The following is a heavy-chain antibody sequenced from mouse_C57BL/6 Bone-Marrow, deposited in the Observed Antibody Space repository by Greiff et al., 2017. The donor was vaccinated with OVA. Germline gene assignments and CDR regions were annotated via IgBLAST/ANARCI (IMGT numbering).Heavy chain of an antibody. D-gene: IGHD3-3*01. J-gene: IGHJ4*01. CDR1: GYSFTSYY. Sequence: QVQLQQSGPELVKPGASVKISCKASGYSFTSYYIHWVKQRPGPGLEWIGWIYPGSGNTKYNEKFKGKATLTADTSSSTAYMQLSSLTSEDSAVYYCASRGAMDYWGQGTSVTVSS. V-gene: IGHV1-66*01. CDR2: IYPGSGNT. CDR3: ASRGAMDY.